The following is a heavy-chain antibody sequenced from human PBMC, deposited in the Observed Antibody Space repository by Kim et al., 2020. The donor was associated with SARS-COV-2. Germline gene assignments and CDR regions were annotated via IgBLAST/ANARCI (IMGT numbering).Heavy chain of an antibody. V-gene: IGHV3-21*01. J-gene: IGHJ4*02. D-gene: IGHD3-3*01. CDR3: ARLGSGFQGFDY. CDR1: GFTFSSYS. Sequence: GGSLRLSCAASGFTFSSYSMNWVRQAPGKGLEWVSSISSSSSYIYYADSVKGRFTISRDNAKNSLYLQMNSPRAEDTAVYYCARLGSGFQGFDYWGQGTLVTVS. CDR2: ISSSSSYI.